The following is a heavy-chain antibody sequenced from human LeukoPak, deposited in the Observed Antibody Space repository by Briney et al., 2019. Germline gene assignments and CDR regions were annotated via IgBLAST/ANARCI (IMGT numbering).Heavy chain of an antibody. CDR3: ARLLVHDFWSGYLVGYYYYYGMDV. CDR2: INPNSGGT. J-gene: IGHJ6*02. Sequence: GASVKVSCKASGYTFTCYYMHWVRQAPGQGLEWMGWINPNSGGTNYAQKFQGRVTMTRDTSISTAYMELSRLRSDDTAVYYCARLLVHDFWSGYLVGYYYYYGMDVWGQGTTVTVSS. CDR1: GYTFTCYY. V-gene: IGHV1-2*02. D-gene: IGHD3-3*01.